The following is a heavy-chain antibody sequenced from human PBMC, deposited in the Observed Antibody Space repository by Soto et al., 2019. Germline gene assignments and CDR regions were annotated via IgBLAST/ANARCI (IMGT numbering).Heavy chain of an antibody. D-gene: IGHD6-19*01. V-gene: IGHV3-23*01. CDR1: GFNFKKFA. CDR3: AKADGEQWLIPHLDN. J-gene: IGHJ4*02. CDR2: ISCCGGST. Sequence: PGVSLRLSCEASGFNFKKFAMGWVRQAPGEGLEWVSGISCCGGSTSYADSVKGRFTLARDDSKNTLSLHLNSLRFEDTARYFCAKADGEQWLIPHLDNWGQGTLVTVSS.